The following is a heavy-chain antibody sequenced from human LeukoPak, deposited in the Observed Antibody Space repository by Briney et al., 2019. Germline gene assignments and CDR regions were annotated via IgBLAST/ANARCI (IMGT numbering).Heavy chain of an antibody. J-gene: IGHJ4*02. V-gene: IGHV4-4*07. CDR2: IYNGVST. Sequence: SETLSLTCTVSGDSISSYYWSWIRQPAGKGLEWIGRIYNGVSTIYKPSLKSRVTVSVDTSKNQFSLKLTSVTAADTAVYYCVRGTKDVLTGYYYLDYWGQGTLVTVSS. D-gene: IGHD3-9*01. CDR3: VRGTKDVLTGYYYLDY. CDR1: GDSISSYY.